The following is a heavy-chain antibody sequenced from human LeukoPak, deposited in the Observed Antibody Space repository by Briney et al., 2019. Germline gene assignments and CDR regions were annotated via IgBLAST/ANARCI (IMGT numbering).Heavy chain of an antibody. CDR1: GGSISTSNYY. Sequence: TSETLSLTCTVSGGSISTSNYYWGWIRQPPGKGLEWIGNIFYSGSTYYSPSLRSRVTISLDTSRNQFSLMLSSVTAADTAVYYCARGWGYYDFWSGSSPGYYYMDVWGKGTTVTVSS. J-gene: IGHJ6*03. V-gene: IGHV4-39*07. CDR2: IFYSGST. CDR3: ARGWGYYDFWSGSSPGYYYMDV. D-gene: IGHD3-3*01.